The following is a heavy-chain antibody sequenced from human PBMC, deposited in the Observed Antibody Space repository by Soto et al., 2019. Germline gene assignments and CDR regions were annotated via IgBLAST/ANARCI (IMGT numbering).Heavy chain of an antibody. CDR3: CRSSWSRKDFQH. J-gene: IGHJ1*01. D-gene: IGHD6-13*01. V-gene: IGHV1-69*13. Sequence: SVKVSWKASGYTFTSYGISWVRQAPGQGLEWMGGIIPIFGTANYAQKFQGRVTITADESTSTAYMELSSLRSEDTAVYYCCRSSWSRKDFQHWGQGTLVTVSS. CDR1: GYTFTSYG. CDR2: IIPIFGTA.